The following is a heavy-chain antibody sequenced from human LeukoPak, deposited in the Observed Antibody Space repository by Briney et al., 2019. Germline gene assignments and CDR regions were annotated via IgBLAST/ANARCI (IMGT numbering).Heavy chain of an antibody. Sequence: GGSLRLSCAASGFTFSSYAMSWVRQAPGKGLEWVSAISSSGGITYYADSVKGRFTISRDNSKNTLYLQMNSLRAEDTAVYYCARASGYDTNFDYWGQGTLVTVSS. D-gene: IGHD5-12*01. V-gene: IGHV3-23*01. CDR2: ISSSGGIT. CDR3: ARASGYDTNFDY. J-gene: IGHJ4*02. CDR1: GFTFSSYA.